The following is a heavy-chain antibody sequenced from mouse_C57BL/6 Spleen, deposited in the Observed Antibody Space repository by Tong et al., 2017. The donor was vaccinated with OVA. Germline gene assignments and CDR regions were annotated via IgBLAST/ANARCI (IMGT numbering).Heavy chain of an antibody. CDR3: TEDITTVVAEDWFAY. D-gene: IGHD1-1*01. V-gene: IGHV6-3*01. Sequence: EVQLQESGGGLVKPGGSLKLSCAASGFTFSNYWMNWVRQSPEKGLEWVAQIRLKSDNYATHYAESVKGRFNISRDDSKSSVCLHMNNLRAEDTGIYYCTEDITTVVAEDWFAYWGQGTLVTVSA. J-gene: IGHJ3*01. CDR1: GFTFSNYW. CDR2: IRLKSDNYAT.